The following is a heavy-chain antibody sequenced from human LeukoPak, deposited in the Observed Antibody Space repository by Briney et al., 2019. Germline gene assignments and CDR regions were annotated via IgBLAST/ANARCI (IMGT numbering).Heavy chain of an antibody. CDR1: GGSLSAYY. J-gene: IGHJ4*02. CDR3: ARLSGSYRRGPFDY. D-gene: IGHD1-26*01. Sequence: SGTLSLTCAVYGGSLSAYYWTWIRQPPGKGLEWIGEINHGGSTKYNPPLKSRVTISVDTSKNQFSLKLSSVTAADTAVYYCARLSGSYRRGPFDYWGQGTLVTVSS. V-gene: IGHV4-34*01. CDR2: INHGGST.